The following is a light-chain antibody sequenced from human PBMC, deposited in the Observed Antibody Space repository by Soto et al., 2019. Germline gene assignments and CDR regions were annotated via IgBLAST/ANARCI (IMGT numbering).Light chain of an antibody. CDR2: SAS. J-gene: IGKJ2*01. V-gene: IGKV3-15*01. CDR1: QSISTE. Sequence: EIVMTQSPATLSVSPGERATLSCRASQSISTELAWYQQKPGQPPRLLIYSASTRAIGVPARFTGSGSGSEFTLTIRGLQDADFAVYYCQQGHNWPLTFCQGTRLEI. CDR3: QQGHNWPLT.